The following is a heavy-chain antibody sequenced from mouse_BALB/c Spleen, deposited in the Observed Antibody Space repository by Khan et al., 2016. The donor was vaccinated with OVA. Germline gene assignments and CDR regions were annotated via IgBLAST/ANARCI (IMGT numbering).Heavy chain of an antibody. CDR2: IDPSDSET. D-gene: IGHD2-1*01. Sequence: VQLQESGAELVRPGASVKLSCKASGYTFTSYWMNWVKQGPGQGLEWIGMIDPSDSETHYNQMFKDKATLTVDKSSSTAYMQLSSLTSEDSAVYYCARGDGNSLYWYFDVWGAGTTVTVSS. V-gene: IGHV1-61*01. CDR1: GYTFTSYW. CDR3: ARGDGNSLYWYFDV. J-gene: IGHJ1*01.